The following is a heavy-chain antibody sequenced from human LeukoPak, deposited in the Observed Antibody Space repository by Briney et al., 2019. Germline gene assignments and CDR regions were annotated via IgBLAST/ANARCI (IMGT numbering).Heavy chain of an antibody. Sequence: ASVKVSCKTSGYTFIGYYIHWVRQAPGQGLEWMGWLNPNSGGTNYAQKFQDRVTMTRDTSISTAYMELSRLRSDDTAVYYCASLIRGREYDSSEVDYWGQGTLITVPS. CDR3: ASLIRGREYDSSEVDY. V-gene: IGHV1-2*02. CDR2: LNPNSGGT. J-gene: IGHJ4*02. D-gene: IGHD3-16*01. CDR1: GYTFIGYY.